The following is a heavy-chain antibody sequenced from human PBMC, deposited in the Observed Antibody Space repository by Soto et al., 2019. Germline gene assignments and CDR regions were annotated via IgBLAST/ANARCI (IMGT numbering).Heavy chain of an antibody. V-gene: IGHV1-2*04. Sequence: GASVKVSCKASGYTFTGYYMHWVRQAPGQGLEWMGWINPNSGGTNYAQKFQGWVTMTRDTSISTAYMELSRLRSDDTAVYYCARGTVLRFLEWSYYYYYGMDVWGQGTKVTVYS. CDR1: GYTFTGYY. CDR3: ARGTVLRFLEWSYYYYYGMDV. CDR2: INPNSGGT. J-gene: IGHJ6*02. D-gene: IGHD3-3*01.